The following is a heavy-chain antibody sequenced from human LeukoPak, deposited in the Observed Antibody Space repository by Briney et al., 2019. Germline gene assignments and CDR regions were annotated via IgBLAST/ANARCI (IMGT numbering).Heavy chain of an antibody. CDR1: GFTFSSYA. CDR3: AREDITMIVVATFYFDY. J-gene: IGHJ4*02. V-gene: IGHV3-30*04. Sequence: PGRSLRLSCAASGFTFSSYAIHWVRQAPGKGLEWVAVISYDGSTKYNADSVKGRFTISRDNSKNTLYLQMNSLRPEDTAVYYCAREDITMIVVATFYFDYWGQGTLVTVSS. CDR2: ISYDGSTK. D-gene: IGHD3-22*01.